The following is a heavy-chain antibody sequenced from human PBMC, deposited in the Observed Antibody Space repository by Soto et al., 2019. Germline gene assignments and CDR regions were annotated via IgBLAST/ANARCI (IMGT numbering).Heavy chain of an antibody. CDR2: INAGNGNT. D-gene: IGHD2-21*01. CDR3: ARLGAYYKSLDQ. CDR1: GYTFTSYA. J-gene: IGHJ5*02. Sequence: GASVKVSCKASGYTFTSYAMHWVRQAPGQRLEWMGWINAGNGNTKYSQKFQGRVTITRDTSASTAYMELSSLRSEDTAVYYCARLGAYYKSLDQWGPGTLVNVSS. V-gene: IGHV1-3*01.